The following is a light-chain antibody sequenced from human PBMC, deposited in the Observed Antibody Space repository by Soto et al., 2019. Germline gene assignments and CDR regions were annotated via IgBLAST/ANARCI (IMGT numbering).Light chain of an antibody. CDR1: QTVSSN. V-gene: IGKV3-15*01. J-gene: IGKJ4*01. CDR3: HQYNNLPLT. Sequence: EIVMTQSPATRSVSPGEGATLSCSASQTVSSNLAWYQQKPGQAPRLLIYGASTRATGIPARFSGSVSGTEFTLTISSLQSEDFAVYYCHQYNNLPLTFGGGTKVEIK. CDR2: GAS.